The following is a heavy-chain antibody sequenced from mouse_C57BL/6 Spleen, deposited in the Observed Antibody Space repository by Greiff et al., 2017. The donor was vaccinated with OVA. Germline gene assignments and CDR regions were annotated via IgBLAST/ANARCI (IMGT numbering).Heavy chain of an antibody. V-gene: IGHV1-80*01. Sequence: QVQLQQSGAELVKPGASVKISCKASGYAFSSYWMNWVKQRPGKGLEWIGQIYPGDGDTNYNGKFKGKATLTADKSSSTAYMQLSSLTSEDAAVDFDARAETTVVAPYWGKGTTRTVSS. CDR1: GYAFSSYW. CDR3: ARAETTVVAPY. D-gene: IGHD1-1*01. CDR2: IYPGDGDT. J-gene: IGHJ2*01.